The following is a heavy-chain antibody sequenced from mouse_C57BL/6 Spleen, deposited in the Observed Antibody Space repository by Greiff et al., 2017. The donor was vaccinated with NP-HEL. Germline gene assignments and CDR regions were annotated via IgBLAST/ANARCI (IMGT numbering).Heavy chain of an antibody. V-gene: IGHV1-53*01. Sequence: QVQLKQPGTELVKPGASVKLSCKASGYTFTSYWMHWVKQRPGQGLEWIGNINPSDGGTHYNEKFKSKATLTVDKSSSTAYRQLSSLTTEDSAVDYCAKNPDDGYNAWFAYWGQGTLVTVSA. D-gene: IGHD2-3*01. CDR3: AKNPDDGYNAWFAY. CDR2: INPSDGGT. J-gene: IGHJ3*01. CDR1: GYTFTSYW.